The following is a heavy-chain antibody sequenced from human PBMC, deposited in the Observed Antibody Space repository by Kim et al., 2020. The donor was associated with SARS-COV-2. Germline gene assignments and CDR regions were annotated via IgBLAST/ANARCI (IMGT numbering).Heavy chain of an antibody. CDR3: AASGAAAPTSPLDY. V-gene: IGHV3-30*04. J-gene: IGHJ4*02. D-gene: IGHD2-2*01. CDR2: ISYDGSNK. Sequence: GGSLRLSCAASGFTFSSYAMHWVRQAPGKGLEWVAVISYDGSNKYYADSVKGRFTISRDNSKNTLYLQMNSLRAEDTAVYYCAASGAAAPTSPLDYWGQGTLVTVSS. CDR1: GFTFSSYA.